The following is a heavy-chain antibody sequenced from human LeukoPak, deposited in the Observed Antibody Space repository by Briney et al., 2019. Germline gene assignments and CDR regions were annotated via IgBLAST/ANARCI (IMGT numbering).Heavy chain of an antibody. CDR2: ISAYNGNT. D-gene: IGHD3-10*01. CDR3: ARDLSRVDWFDP. J-gene: IGHJ5*02. Sequence: ASVKVSCKASGYTFTSYGISWVRQAPGQGLEWMGWISAYNGNTNYAQKLQGRVTMTTDTSTSTAYMELSRLRSDDTAVYYCARDLSRVDWFDPWGQGTLVTVSS. V-gene: IGHV1-18*01. CDR1: GYTFTSYG.